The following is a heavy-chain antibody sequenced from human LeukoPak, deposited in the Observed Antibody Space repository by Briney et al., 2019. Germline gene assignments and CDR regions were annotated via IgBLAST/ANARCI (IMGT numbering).Heavy chain of an antibody. J-gene: IGHJ4*02. CDR2: ISDSGGST. D-gene: IGHD6-13*01. V-gene: IGHV3-23*01. Sequence: QPGASLRLSCAVSGVSLSRYAMSWVRKAPGKGLEWVSAISDSGGSTYYADSVKGRFTISRDNSRNTLYLQMNTLRAEDTAVYSCAKCRGSSWSDDFDYWGQGTLVTVSS. CDR1: GVSLSRYA. CDR3: AKCRGSSWSDDFDY.